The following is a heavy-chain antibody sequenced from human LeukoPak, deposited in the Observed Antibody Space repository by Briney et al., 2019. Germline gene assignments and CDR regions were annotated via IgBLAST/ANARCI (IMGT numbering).Heavy chain of an antibody. CDR2: ST. CDR3: ARDEPSPLRGDFFDY. J-gene: IGHJ4*02. V-gene: IGHV3-53*01. Sequence: STYYADSVKGRFTISRHNSKNTLYLQMNSLRAEDTAVYYCARDEPSPLRGDFFDYRGQGTLVTVSS. D-gene: IGHD2-21*02.